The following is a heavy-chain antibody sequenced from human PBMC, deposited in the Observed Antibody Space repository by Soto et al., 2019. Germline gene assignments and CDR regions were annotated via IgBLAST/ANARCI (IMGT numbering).Heavy chain of an antibody. J-gene: IGHJ5*02. V-gene: IGHV6-1*01. CDR2: TYFRSKWYN. CDR3: AKGDNLGPKTGYAFDP. D-gene: IGHD5-12*01. CDR1: GDSVSSITAS. Sequence: SQTLSLTCAISGDSVSSITASWNWIRQSPSGGLEWLGRTYFRSKWYNDYAVSVKSRIIINPDTSNNQFSLQLNSVTPEDTAVYFCAKGDNLGPKTGYAFDPWGQGIMVTVS.